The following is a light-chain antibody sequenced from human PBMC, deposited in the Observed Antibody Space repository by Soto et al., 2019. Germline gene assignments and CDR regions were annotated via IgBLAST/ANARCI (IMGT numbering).Light chain of an antibody. CDR2: SAS. V-gene: IGKV1-39*01. Sequence: DIHMTQSPASLSASVGDRVTITCRASQTISSYLNWYQQKPGAAPKLLIYSASTLQSGVPSRFSGSGFGTDYTLTISSLQPADFAVYYCQQTFRTPHTFGQGTKLDIK. CDR1: QTISSY. CDR3: QQTFRTPHT. J-gene: IGKJ2*01.